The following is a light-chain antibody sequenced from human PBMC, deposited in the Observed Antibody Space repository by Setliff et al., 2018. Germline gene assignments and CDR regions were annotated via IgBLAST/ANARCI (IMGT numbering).Light chain of an antibody. CDR3: QESYSNFSK. Sequence: DIQMTQSPSSLSASVGDRVTITCRASQTISNYLNWYQQRPGKAPKLLIYAASSLQSGVPSRFSGSGSGTDFTLTISSLQPEDFATYYCQESYSNFSKFGQGTKVDIK. CDR2: AAS. J-gene: IGKJ1*01. V-gene: IGKV1-39*01. CDR1: QTISNY.